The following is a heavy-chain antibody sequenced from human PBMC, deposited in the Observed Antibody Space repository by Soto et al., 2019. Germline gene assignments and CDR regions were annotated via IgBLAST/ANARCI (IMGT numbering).Heavy chain of an antibody. Sequence: EVQLVQSGGGLVQPGGSLKLSCAASGFSFSGSAMHWVRQASGKGLEWVGRIRSKANSYATEYGASVKGRFTISRDDSKNTAYLQINSVETEDTAVYYCTRFAYSSGWYFDYWGQGTLVTVSS. CDR3: TRFAYSSGWYFDY. V-gene: IGHV3-73*01. J-gene: IGHJ4*02. CDR1: GFSFSGSA. CDR2: IRSKANSYAT. D-gene: IGHD6-19*01.